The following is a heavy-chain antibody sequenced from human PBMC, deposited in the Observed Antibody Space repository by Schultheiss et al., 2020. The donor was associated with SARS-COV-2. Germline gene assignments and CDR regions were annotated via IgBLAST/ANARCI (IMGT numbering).Heavy chain of an antibody. CDR1: GFTFSDYY. J-gene: IGHJ6*02. D-gene: IGHD2-21*02. CDR3: ARDDSRRYYYYYGMDV. Sequence: GGSLRLSCAASGFTFSDYYMSWIRQAPGKGLEWVSYISASRSHTNYADSVKGRFTISRDNAKNSLYLQMNSLRAEDTAVYYCARDDSRRYYYYYGMDVWGQGTTVTVSS. V-gene: IGHV3-11*05. CDR2: ISASRSHT.